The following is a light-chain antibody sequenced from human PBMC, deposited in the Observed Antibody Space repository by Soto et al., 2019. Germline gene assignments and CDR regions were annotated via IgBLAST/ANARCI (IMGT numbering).Light chain of an antibody. V-gene: IGKV3-20*01. CDR3: QQDRDSPYT. J-gene: IGKJ2*01. CDR1: QSVSSSY. Sequence: DIVLTQSPSTLSLSPGERATLSCRASQSVSSSYLAWYQQRPGQAPRLLIYGASIRATGIPDRFSGSGSGTDFTLTISELEPEDLAVYYCQQDRDSPYTFGQGTKVEIK. CDR2: GAS.